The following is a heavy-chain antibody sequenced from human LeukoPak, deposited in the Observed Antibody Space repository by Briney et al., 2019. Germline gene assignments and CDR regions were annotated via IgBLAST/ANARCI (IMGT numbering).Heavy chain of an antibody. CDR1: GFTFSSSW. CDR2: INQDGSEK. V-gene: IGHV3-7*01. Sequence: GGSLRLSCAASGFTFSSSWMTWVRQAPGKGLEWVANINQDGSEKYYVDSVRSRFAISRDNARNSLYLQMHSLRAEDTAVFYCTGHYGMNVWGQGTTVTVSS. CDR3: TGHYGMNV. J-gene: IGHJ6*02.